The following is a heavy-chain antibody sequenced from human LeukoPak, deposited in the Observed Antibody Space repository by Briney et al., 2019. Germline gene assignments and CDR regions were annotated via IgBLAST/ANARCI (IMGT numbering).Heavy chain of an antibody. J-gene: IGHJ4*02. CDR1: GGSISSGGYY. V-gene: IGHV4-31*03. Sequence: SETLALTCTVSGGSISSGGYYWSWIRQHPGKGLEWIGYIYYSGSTYYNPSLKSRVTISVDTSKNQFSLKLCSVTAADTAVYYCARRSGTEERGYFDYWGQGTLVTVSS. CDR3: ARRSGTEERGYFDY. CDR2: IYYSGST. D-gene: IGHD1-1*01.